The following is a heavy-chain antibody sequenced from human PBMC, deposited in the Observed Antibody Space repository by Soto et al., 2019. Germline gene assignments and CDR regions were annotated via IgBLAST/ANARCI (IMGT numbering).Heavy chain of an antibody. V-gene: IGHV3-30*18. CDR3: AKRRTLGDYYYYGMPV. CDR2: ISYDGSNQ. D-gene: IGHD3-16*01. Sequence: QVQLVESGGGVVQPGKSLRLSCAASGFTFSSYGMHWVRQAPGMRLEGVAIISYDGSNQYYADSMNGRFTISRDNSKNTLYLQMNSLTDEDTAVYYCAKRRTLGDYYYYGMPVWRQGTTVTVSS. CDR1: GFTFSSYG. J-gene: IGHJ6*02.